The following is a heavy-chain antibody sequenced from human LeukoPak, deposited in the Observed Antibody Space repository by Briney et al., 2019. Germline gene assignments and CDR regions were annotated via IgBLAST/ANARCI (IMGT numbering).Heavy chain of an antibody. CDR3: AMIEQVVSNVEGGY. D-gene: IGHD6-6*01. CDR2: IKQDGGER. J-gene: IGHJ4*02. V-gene: IGHV3-7*01. Sequence: GGSLRLSCAASGFTFSGYWMGWVRQAPGKGLEWVANIKQDGGERYYVDSVKGRFTISRDNAKNSLYLQMNSLRAEDTAVYFCAMIEQVVSNVEGGYWGQGTLVTVSS. CDR1: GFTFSGYW.